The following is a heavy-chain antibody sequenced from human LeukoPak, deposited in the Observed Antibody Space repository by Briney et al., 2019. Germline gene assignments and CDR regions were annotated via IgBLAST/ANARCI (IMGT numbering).Heavy chain of an antibody. CDR2: INAGNGDT. CDR3: ARDRAPKTVTSEVDAFDI. Sequence: ASVKVSCKASEYTFTSYAIHWVRQAPGQRLEWMGWINAGNGDTKYSQEFQGRLTITRDTSATTAYMELSSLTSEAMAVYYCARDRAPKTVTSEVDAFDIWGQGTMVTVSS. CDR1: EYTFTSYA. J-gene: IGHJ3*02. V-gene: IGHV1-3*03. D-gene: IGHD4-17*01.